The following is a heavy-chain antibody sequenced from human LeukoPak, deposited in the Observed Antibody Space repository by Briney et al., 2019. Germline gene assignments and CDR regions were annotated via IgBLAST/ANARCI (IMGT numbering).Heavy chain of an antibody. Sequence: PGGSLRLSCAASGFTFSNYCMHWVRQAPGKGLVWVSRIKSDGSSTSYADSVKGRFTISRDNPKNTLYLQMNSLRAEDTAVYYCARGTLGYCSGGSCYPPQFCDYWGQGTLVTVSS. CDR3: ARGTLGYCSGGSCYPPQFCDY. CDR2: IKSDGSST. V-gene: IGHV3-74*01. D-gene: IGHD2-15*01. CDR1: GFTFSNYC. J-gene: IGHJ4*02.